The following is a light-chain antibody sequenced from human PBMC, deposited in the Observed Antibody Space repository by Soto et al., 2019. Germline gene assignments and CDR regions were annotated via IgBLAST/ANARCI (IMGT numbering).Light chain of an antibody. CDR1: QSISSW. CDR2: KAS. Sequence: DIQMTQSPSTLSASVGDRVTITCRASQSISSWLAWYQQKPGKAPNLLIYKASTLQSGVPSRFSGGGSGTDFTLPVSSLQHDDFAIYYCQQYNDYPWTFGQGTKVEIK. CDR3: QQYNDYPWT. J-gene: IGKJ1*01. V-gene: IGKV1-5*03.